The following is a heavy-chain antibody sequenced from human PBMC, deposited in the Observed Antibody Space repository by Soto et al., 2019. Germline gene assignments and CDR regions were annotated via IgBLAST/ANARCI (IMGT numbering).Heavy chain of an antibody. V-gene: IGHV4-4*07. CDR3: ARDYYDSSGYYYFYY. D-gene: IGHD3-22*01. CDR2: IYTSGST. J-gene: IGHJ4*02. CDR1: GGSISSYY. Sequence: SETLSLTCTVSGGSISSYYWSWIRQPAGKGLEWIGRIYTSGSTNYNPSLKSRVTMSVDTSKNQFSLKLSSVTAADTAVYYCARDYYDSSGYYYFYYWGQGTLVTVSS.